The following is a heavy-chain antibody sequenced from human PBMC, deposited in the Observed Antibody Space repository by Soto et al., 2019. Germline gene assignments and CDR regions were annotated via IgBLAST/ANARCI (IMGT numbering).Heavy chain of an antibody. Sequence: QVQLVESGGGVVQPGRSLRLSCAASGFTFSSYAMHWVRQAPGKGLEWVAVISYDGSNKYYADSVKGRFTISRDTSKNALSLQMNTLRGEDKAVYYCARDPMGRYYGSGSYYFDYWGQGTLVTVSS. CDR1: GFTFSSYA. D-gene: IGHD3-10*01. J-gene: IGHJ4*02. CDR2: ISYDGSNK. V-gene: IGHV3-30-3*01. CDR3: ARDPMGRYYGSGSYYFDY.